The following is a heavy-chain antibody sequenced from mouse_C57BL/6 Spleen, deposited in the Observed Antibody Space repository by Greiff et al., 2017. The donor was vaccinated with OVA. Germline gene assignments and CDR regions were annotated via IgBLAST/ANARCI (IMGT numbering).Heavy chain of an antibody. D-gene: IGHD4-1*01. J-gene: IGHJ3*01. V-gene: IGHV1-42*01. CDR3: ARLGLRAWFAY. Sequence: EVQLQQSGPELVKPGASVKISCKASGYSFTGYYMNWVKQSPEKSLEWIVEINPSTGGTTYNQKFKAKATLTVDKSSSTAYMQLKSLTSEDSAVYYCARLGLRAWFAYWGQGTLVTVSA. CDR2: INPSTGGT. CDR1: GYSFTGYY.